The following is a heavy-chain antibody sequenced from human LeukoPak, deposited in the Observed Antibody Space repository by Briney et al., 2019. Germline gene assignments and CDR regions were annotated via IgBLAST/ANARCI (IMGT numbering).Heavy chain of an antibody. CDR1: GYSISSGYY. CDR3: ARDSPTIYDILTGSDYYGMDV. Sequence: SETLSLTCTVSGYSISSGYYWGWIRQPPGKGLEWIGSIYHSGSTYYNPSLKSRVTISVDTSKNQFSLKLSSVTAADTSVYYCARDSPTIYDILTGSDYYGMDVWGQGTTVTVSS. D-gene: IGHD3-9*01. J-gene: IGHJ6*02. V-gene: IGHV4-38-2*02. CDR2: IYHSGST.